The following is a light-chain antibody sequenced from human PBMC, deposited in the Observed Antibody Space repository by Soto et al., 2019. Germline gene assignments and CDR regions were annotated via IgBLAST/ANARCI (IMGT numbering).Light chain of an antibody. CDR1: NSDVGDYNY. V-gene: IGLV2-14*03. CDR3: SSYTATSTLVV. CDR2: DVS. Sequence: QSVLTQPASVSGSPGQSITISCTGTNSDVGDYNYVSWYQQHPGKAPKLIIFDVSDRPSGVSSRFSGSKSGNTASLTISGLQAEDEAHYYCSSYTATSTLVVFGGGTNLTVL. J-gene: IGLJ2*01.